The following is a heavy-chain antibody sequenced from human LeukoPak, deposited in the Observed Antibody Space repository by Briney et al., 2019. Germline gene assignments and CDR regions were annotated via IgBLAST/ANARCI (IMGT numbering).Heavy chain of an antibody. Sequence: PSETLSLTCTVSGGSIRSYYWSWIRQPPGKGLEWIAYIYYSGSTNYNPSLKSRVTISVDTSKNQFSLKLSSVTAADTAVYYCARTVAGPLYYYYYYMDVWGKGTTVTVSS. CDR3: ARTVAGPLYYYYYYMDV. CDR1: GGSIRSYY. V-gene: IGHV4-59*01. D-gene: IGHD6-19*01. CDR2: IYYSGST. J-gene: IGHJ6*03.